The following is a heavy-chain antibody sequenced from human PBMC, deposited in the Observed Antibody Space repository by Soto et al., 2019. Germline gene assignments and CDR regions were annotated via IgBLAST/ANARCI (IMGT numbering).Heavy chain of an antibody. Sequence: GGSLRLSCAASGFTFSSYWMSWVRQATGKGLEWVANIKQDGSEKYYVDSVKGRFTISRDNAKNSLYLQMNSLRAEDTAVYYCARGIVGAREAFDIWGQGTMVTVSS. V-gene: IGHV3-7*01. J-gene: IGHJ3*02. CDR2: IKQDGSEK. D-gene: IGHD1-26*01. CDR1: GFTFSSYW. CDR3: ARGIVGAREAFDI.